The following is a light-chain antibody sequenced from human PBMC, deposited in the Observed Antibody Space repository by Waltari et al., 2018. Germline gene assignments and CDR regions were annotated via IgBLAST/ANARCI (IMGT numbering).Light chain of an antibody. Sequence: EIVMTQSPATLSVSPGERATLSCRASRSVSSNLAWYQQKPGQAPRLLIYGASTRATGIPARCSGGGSGTEFTLTIGSLQSEDFAIYYCQQYNNWPPWTFGQGTTVEIK. CDR3: QQYNNWPPWT. V-gene: IGKV3-15*01. CDR1: RSVSSN. J-gene: IGKJ1*01. CDR2: GAS.